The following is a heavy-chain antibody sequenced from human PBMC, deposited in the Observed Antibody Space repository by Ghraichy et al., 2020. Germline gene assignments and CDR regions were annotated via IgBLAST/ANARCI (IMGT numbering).Heavy chain of an antibody. CDR3: ATDIVVVPAAMGGLFDY. CDR2: ISGSGGST. J-gene: IGHJ4*02. Sequence: GGSLRLSCAASGFTFSSYAMSWVRQAPGKGLEWVSAISGSGGSTYYADSVKGRFTISRDNSKNTLYLQMNSLRAEDTAVYYCATDIVVVPAAMGGLFDYWGQGTLVTVSS. V-gene: IGHV3-23*01. D-gene: IGHD2-2*01. CDR1: GFTFSSYA.